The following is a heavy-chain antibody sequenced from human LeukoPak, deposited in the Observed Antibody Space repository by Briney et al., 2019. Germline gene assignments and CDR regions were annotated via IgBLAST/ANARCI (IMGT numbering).Heavy chain of an antibody. CDR3: ARARNYYDSSGFYYEGDAFDI. CDR1: GGSISSSAYY. CDR2: IYYSGNT. Sequence: SETLSLTCSVSGGSISSSAYYWGWIRQPPGQGLEWIGSIYYSGNTYYNPSLKSPVTISIDTSKNQFSLKLSSVTAADTAVYYCARARNYYDSSGFYYEGDAFDIWGQGTMVTVSS. V-gene: IGHV4-39*07. J-gene: IGHJ3*02. D-gene: IGHD3-22*01.